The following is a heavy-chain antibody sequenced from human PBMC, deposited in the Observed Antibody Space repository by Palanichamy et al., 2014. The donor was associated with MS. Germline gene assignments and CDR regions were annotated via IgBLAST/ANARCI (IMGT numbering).Heavy chain of an antibody. V-gene: IGHV3-73*01. Sequence: EVQLVESGGGLVQPGGSLKLSCAASGFTFSGSGMHWVRQASGKGLEWIGRIRSKVNSYATAYAASVKGRFTISRDDSKNTAYLQMNSLKTEDAAVYYCGRDYGGNNYYYYYGMDVWGQGTTVTVSS. CDR2: IRSKVNSYAT. D-gene: IGHD4-23*01. J-gene: IGHJ6*02. CDR1: GFTFSGSG. CDR3: GRDYGGNNYYYYYGMDV.